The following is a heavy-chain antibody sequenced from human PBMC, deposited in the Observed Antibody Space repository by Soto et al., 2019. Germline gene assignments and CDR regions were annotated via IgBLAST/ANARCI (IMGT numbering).Heavy chain of an antibody. V-gene: IGHV4-31*03. CDR3: ARDHAP. CDR2: TYNSVST. CDR1: GGSFSRGGYY. Sequence: QVQLQESGPGLVKPSETLSLPCTVSGGSFSRGGYYWSWIRQNPGKGLEWNGYTYNSVSTYYNPSLKSRVTISVDTAKNQFSLKWTSVTAADTAVYYCARDHAPWGQGTLVTVSS. J-gene: IGHJ5*02.